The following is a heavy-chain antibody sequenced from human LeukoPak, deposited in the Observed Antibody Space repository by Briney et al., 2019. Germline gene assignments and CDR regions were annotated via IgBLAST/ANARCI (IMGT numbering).Heavy chain of an antibody. Sequence: GGSLRLSCATSGFTFSTYGIHWVRQAPGKGLEWVAAICPDGSYKYYADSVKGRFTISRDNSKNTVYLQMNTLRDEDTAVYYCARAVGPFDYWGQGTLVTVSS. D-gene: IGHD3-16*01. CDR3: ARAVGPFDY. V-gene: IGHV3-33*01. CDR1: GFTFSTYG. J-gene: IGHJ4*02. CDR2: ICPDGSYK.